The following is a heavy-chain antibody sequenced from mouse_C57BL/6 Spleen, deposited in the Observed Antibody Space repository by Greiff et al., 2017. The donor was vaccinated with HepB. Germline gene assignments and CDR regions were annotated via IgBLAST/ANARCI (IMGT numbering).Heavy chain of an antibody. D-gene: IGHD2-1*01. CDR1: GFTFSDYG. CDR2: ISSGSSTI. Sequence: EVMLVESGGGLVKPGGSLKLSCAASGFTFSDYGMHWVRQAPEKGLEWVAYISSGSSTIYYADTVKGRFTISRDNAKNTLFLQMTSLRSEDTAMYYCAKSYGNYVGWYFDVWGTGTTVTVSS. CDR3: AKSYGNYVGWYFDV. V-gene: IGHV5-17*01. J-gene: IGHJ1*03.